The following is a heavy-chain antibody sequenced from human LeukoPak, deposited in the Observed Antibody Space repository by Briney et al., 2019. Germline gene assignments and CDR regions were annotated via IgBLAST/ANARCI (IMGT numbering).Heavy chain of an antibody. J-gene: IGHJ5*02. CDR3: ARANLYDYVWGSYRYNWFDP. Sequence: ASVKVSCKASGYTFTSYGISWVRQAPGQGLEWMGWVSAYNGNTNYAQKLQGRVTMTTDTSTSTAYMELRSLRSDDTAVYYCARANLYDYVWGSYRYNWFDPWGQGTLVTVSS. D-gene: IGHD3-16*02. CDR2: VSAYNGNT. V-gene: IGHV1-18*01. CDR1: GYTFTSYG.